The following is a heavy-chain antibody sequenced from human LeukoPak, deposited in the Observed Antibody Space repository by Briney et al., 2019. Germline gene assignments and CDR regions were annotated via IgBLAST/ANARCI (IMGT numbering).Heavy chain of an antibody. D-gene: IGHD2-15*01. CDR2: IYYSGST. CDR3: AREDYCSGGSCYSGYFQH. J-gene: IGHJ1*01. V-gene: IGHV4-59*01. Sequence: SETLSLTCTVSGGSISSYYWSWIRQPPGKGLEWIGYIYYSGSTNYSPSLKSRVTISLDTSKNQFSLKLSSVTAADTAVYYCAREDYCSGGSCYSGYFQHWGQGTLVTVSS. CDR1: GGSISSYY.